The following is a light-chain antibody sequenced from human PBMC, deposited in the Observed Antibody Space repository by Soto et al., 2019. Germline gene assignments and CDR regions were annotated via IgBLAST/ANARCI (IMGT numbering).Light chain of an antibody. V-gene: IGKV3-20*01. J-gene: IGKJ1*01. CDR1: QSVRSY. CDR2: DAS. CDR3: QQYGSSPRT. Sequence: EIVLTQSPATLSLSPGERATLSCRASQSVRSYLAWYQQKPGQTPRLLIYDASSRATGIPDRFSGSGSGTDFTLTISRLEPEDFAVYYCQQYGSSPRTFGQGTKVEIK.